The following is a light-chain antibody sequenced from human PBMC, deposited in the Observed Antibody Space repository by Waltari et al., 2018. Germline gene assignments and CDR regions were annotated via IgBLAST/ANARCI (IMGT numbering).Light chain of an antibody. CDR1: QPISSW. CDR2: DAS. CDR3: QQYDSFSYT. J-gene: IGKJ2*01. V-gene: IGKV1-5*01. Sequence: DIQMTQSPSTLSASVGDRVTITCRASQPISSWLAWYQQKAGKAPKLLIYDASTLESGGPSRFSGSGSGTEFTLTISSLHPDDFATYYCQQYDSFSYTFGQGTKLEIK.